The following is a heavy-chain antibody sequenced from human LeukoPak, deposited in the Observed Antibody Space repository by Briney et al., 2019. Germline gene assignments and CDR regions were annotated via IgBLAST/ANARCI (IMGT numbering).Heavy chain of an antibody. CDR2: IYTSGST. CDR3: ASASGFSSSWRKRSFDY. CDR1: GGSFSGYY. D-gene: IGHD3-22*01. V-gene: IGHV4-4*07. Sequence: PSETLSLTCAVSGGSFSGYYWNWIRQPAGKGLEWIGRIYTSGSTNYSPSLKSRVTLSVDTSKKQFSLKLRSVTAADTAIYYCASASGFSSSWRKRSFDYWGQGALVTVSS. J-gene: IGHJ4*02.